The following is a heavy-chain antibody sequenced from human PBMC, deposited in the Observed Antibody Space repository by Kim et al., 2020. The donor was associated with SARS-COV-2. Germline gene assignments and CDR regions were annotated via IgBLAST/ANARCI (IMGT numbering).Heavy chain of an antibody. CDR3: ARSPFGHYDILTGYYNNWFDP. CDR2: IYHSGST. J-gene: IGHJ5*02. CDR1: GYSISSGYY. D-gene: IGHD3-9*01. V-gene: IGHV4-38-2*02. Sequence: SETLSLTCTVSGYSISSGYYWGWIRQPPGKGLEWIGSIYHSGSTYYNPSLKSRVTISVDTSKNQFSLKLSSVTAADTAVYYCARSPFGHYDILTGYYNNWFDPWGQGTLVTVSS.